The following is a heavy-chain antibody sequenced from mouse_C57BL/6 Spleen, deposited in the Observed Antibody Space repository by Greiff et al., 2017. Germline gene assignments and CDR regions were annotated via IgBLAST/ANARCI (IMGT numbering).Heavy chain of an antibody. CDR1: GYTFTEYT. V-gene: IGHV1-62-2*01. D-gene: IGHD1-1*01. CDR2: FYPGSGSI. Sequence: QVQLQQSGAELVKPGASVKLSCKASGYTFTEYTIHWVKQRSGQGLEWIGWFYPGSGSIKYNEKFKDKATLTADKSSSTVYMELSRLTSEDSAVXFCERHEDRYYYGSIPYFDYWGQGTTLTVSS. CDR3: ERHEDRYYYGSIPYFDY. J-gene: IGHJ2*01.